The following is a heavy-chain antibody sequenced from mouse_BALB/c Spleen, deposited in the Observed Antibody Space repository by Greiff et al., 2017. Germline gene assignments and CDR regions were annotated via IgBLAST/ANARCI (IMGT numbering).Heavy chain of an antibody. D-gene: IGHD2-1*01. CDR1: GFTFTDYY. CDR2: IRNKANGYTT. Sequence: EVQVVESGGGLVQPGGSLRLSCATSGFTFTDYYMSWVRQPPGKALEWLGFIRNKANGYTTEYSASVKGRFTISRDNSQSILYLQMNTLRAEDSATYYCARDSDGGNYHYYAMDYWGQGTSVTVSS. CDR3: ARDSDGGNYHYYAMDY. V-gene: IGHV7-3*02. J-gene: IGHJ4*01.